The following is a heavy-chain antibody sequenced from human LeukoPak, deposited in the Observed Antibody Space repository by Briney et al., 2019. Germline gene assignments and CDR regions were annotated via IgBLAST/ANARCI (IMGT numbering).Heavy chain of an antibody. CDR2: IIPIFGRS. V-gene: IGHV1-69*01. D-gene: IGHD6-13*01. CDR1: GLTLISYA. Sequence: SVNFSCKASGLTLISYAISWVRLAPGQGLEWMGGIIPIFGRSNYAQKFQGRVTITADESTRTAYMELRSLRSEDTAVYYCARNQYSSSAYYYYGMDVWGQGTTVTVSS. CDR3: ARNQYSSSAYYYYGMDV. J-gene: IGHJ6*02.